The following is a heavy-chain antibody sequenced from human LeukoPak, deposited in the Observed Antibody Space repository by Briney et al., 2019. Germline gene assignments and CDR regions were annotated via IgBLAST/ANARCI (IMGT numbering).Heavy chain of an antibody. CDR2: IRYDGSNK. CDR3: ARQIIDYGDYVAFDY. Sequence: GGSLRLSCAASGFTFSSYGMHWVRQAPGKGLEWVAFIRYDGSNKYYADSVKGRFTISRDNSKNTLYLQMNSLRAEDTAVYYCARQIIDYGDYVAFDYWGQGTLVTVSS. CDR1: GFTFSSYG. V-gene: IGHV3-30*02. J-gene: IGHJ4*02. D-gene: IGHD4-17*01.